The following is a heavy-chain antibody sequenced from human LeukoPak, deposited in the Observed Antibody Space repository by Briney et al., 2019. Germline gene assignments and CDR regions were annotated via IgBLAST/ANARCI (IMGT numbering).Heavy chain of an antibody. CDR1: GGSISSNNYY. CDR2: IYYSGST. CDR3: ARNGVLWFGELSFDY. D-gene: IGHD3-10*01. Sequence: SETLSLTCTVSGGSISSNNYYWGWIRQPPGTGLEWVGNIYYSGSTNYNPSLKSRVTISVDTSKNQFSLKLSSVTAADTAVYYCARNGVLWFGELSFDYWGQGTLVTVSS. J-gene: IGHJ4*02. V-gene: IGHV4-39*07.